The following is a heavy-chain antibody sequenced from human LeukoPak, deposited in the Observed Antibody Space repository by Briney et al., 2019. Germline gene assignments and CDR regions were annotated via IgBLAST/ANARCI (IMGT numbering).Heavy chain of an antibody. V-gene: IGHV3-9*01. CDR2: ISWNSGSI. J-gene: IGHJ3*02. D-gene: IGHD3-22*01. CDR3: AKDISYYYDSSDAFDI. Sequence: GGSLRLSCAASGFTFDDYAMHWVRQAPGKGLEWVSGISWNSGSIGYADSVKGRFTISRDNAKNSLYLRMNSLRAEDTALYYCAKDISYYYDSSDAFDIWGQGTMVTVSS. CDR1: GFTFDDYA.